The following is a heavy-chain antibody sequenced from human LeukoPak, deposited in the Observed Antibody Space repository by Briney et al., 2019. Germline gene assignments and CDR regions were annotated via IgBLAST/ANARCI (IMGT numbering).Heavy chain of an antibody. CDR2: INPNSGGT. CDR3: ARVEWSDCSGGSCYFHDAFDI. V-gene: IGHV1-2*02. J-gene: IGHJ3*02. D-gene: IGHD2-15*01. Sequence: ASVKVSCKAPGYIFTDYYMHWVRQAPGQGLEWMGWINPNSGGTNYAQKFQGRVTMTGDTSISTAYMELSRLRSDDTAVYYCARVEWSDCSGGSCYFHDAFDIWGQGTMVTVSS. CDR1: GYIFTDYY.